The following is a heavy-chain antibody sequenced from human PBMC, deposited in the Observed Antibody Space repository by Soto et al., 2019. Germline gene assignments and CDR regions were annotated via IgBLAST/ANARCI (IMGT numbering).Heavy chain of an antibody. CDR3: ATRGITMVRGVYYYYGMDV. D-gene: IGHD3-10*01. CDR2: FDPEDGET. Sequence: GASVKVSCKVSGYTLTELSMHWVRQAPGKGLEWMGGFDPEDGETIYAQKFQGRVTMTEDTSTDTAYMELSSLRSEDTAVYYCATRGITMVRGVYYYYGMDVWGQGTTVTVSS. J-gene: IGHJ6*02. CDR1: GYTLTELS. V-gene: IGHV1-24*01.